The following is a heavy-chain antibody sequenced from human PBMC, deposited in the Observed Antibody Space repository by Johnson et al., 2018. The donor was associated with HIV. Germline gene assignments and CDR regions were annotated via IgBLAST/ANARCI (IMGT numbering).Heavy chain of an antibody. J-gene: IGHJ3*02. D-gene: IGHD3-22*01. CDR1: EFTFSNYW. CDR3: ARVSTMIVVARNDAFDI. V-gene: IGHV3-74*02. CDR2: INSDGSST. Sequence: VQLVESGGGLVQPGGSLRLSCAASEFTFSNYWMHWVRQGLGKGLVWVSRINSDGSSTSYADSVKGRFTISRDNGKNSLYLQMNSLRAEDTALYYCARVSTMIVVARNDAFDIWGQGTMVTVSS.